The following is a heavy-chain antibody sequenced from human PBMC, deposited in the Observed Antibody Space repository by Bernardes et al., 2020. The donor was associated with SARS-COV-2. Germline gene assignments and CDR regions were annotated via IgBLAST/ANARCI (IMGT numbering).Heavy chain of an antibody. Sequence: ASVKVSCKASGYTFTGYYMHWVRQAPGQGLEWMGWINPNSGGTNYAQTFQGWVTMTRDTSISTAYMELSRLRSDDTAVYYCAREMEVGSSSDYYYGMDVWGQGTTVTVSS. CDR2: INPNSGGT. V-gene: IGHV1-2*04. J-gene: IGHJ6*02. CDR3: AREMEVGSSSDYYYGMDV. CDR1: GYTFTGYY. D-gene: IGHD6-6*01.